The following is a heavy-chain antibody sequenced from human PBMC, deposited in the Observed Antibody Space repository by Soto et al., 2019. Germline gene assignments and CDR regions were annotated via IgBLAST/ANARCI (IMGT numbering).Heavy chain of an antibody. D-gene: IGHD3-9*01. CDR2: ISYDGSNK. CDR3: AKVKSPNLNFDLTGYFDY. J-gene: IGHJ4*02. CDR1: GFTFSSYG. V-gene: IGHV3-30*18. Sequence: PGGSLRLSCAASGFTFSSYGMHWVRQAPGKGLEWVAVISYDGSNKYYADSVKGRFTISRDNSKNTLYLQMNSLRAEDTAVYYCAKVKSPNLNFDLTGYFDYWGQGTLVTVSS.